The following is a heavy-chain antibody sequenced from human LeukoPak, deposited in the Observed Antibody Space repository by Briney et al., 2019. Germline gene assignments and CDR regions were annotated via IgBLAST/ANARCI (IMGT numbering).Heavy chain of an antibody. CDR1: GGSFSGYY. Sequence: SETLSLTCAVYGGSFSGYYWSWIRQPPGKGLEWIGEINHSGSTNYNPSLKSRVTISVDTSKNQFSLNLSSVTAADTAVYYCARGGRLLPLNYWGQGTLVTVSS. J-gene: IGHJ4*02. CDR3: ARGGRLLPLNY. D-gene: IGHD3-22*01. CDR2: INHSGST. V-gene: IGHV4-34*01.